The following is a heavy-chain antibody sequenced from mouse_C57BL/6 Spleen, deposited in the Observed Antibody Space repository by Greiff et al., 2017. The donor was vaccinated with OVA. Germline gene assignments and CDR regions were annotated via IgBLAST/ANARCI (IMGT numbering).Heavy chain of an antibody. V-gene: IGHV3-1*01. D-gene: IGHD2-5*01. Sequence: EVKLVESGPGMVKSSQSLSLTCTVTGYSITSGYDWHWLRHFPGNKLEWMGYISYSGSTNYNPSLKSRISITHDTSKNHFFLKLNSVTTEDTATYYCARGTLYSNYFDYWGQGTTLTVSS. CDR1: GYSITSGYD. J-gene: IGHJ2*01. CDR3: ARGTLYSNYFDY. CDR2: ISYSGST.